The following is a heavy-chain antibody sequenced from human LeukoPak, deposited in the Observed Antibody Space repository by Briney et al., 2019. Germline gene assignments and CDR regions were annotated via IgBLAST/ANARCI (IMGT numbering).Heavy chain of an antibody. D-gene: IGHD3-16*01. CDR1: GFTFGSYG. J-gene: IGHJ3*02. CDR3: ARGGVGAFDI. V-gene: IGHV3-30*03. Sequence: GRSLRLSCAASGFTFGSYGMHWVRQAPGKGLEWVAIISYDGSNKYYADSVKGRFTISRDNSKNTLYLQMDSLRPEDTAVYFCARGGVGAFDIWGQGTMVTVSS. CDR2: ISYDGSNK.